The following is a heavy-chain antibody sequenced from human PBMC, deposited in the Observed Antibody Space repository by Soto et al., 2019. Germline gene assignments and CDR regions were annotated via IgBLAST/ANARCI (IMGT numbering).Heavy chain of an antibody. J-gene: IGHJ5*02. Sequence: SETLSLTCAVYGGSFSGYYWSWIRQPPGKGLEWIGEINHSGSTNYNPSLKSRVTISVDTSKNQFSLKLSSVTAADTAVYYCARDPFITMVRGATQFDPWGQGTLVTVSS. CDR3: ARDPFITMVRGATQFDP. V-gene: IGHV4-34*01. D-gene: IGHD3-10*01. CDR2: INHSGST. CDR1: GGSFSGYY.